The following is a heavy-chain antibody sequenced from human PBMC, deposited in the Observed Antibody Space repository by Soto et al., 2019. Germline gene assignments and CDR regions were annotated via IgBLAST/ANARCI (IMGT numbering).Heavy chain of an antibody. CDR2: IYYSGTS. Sequence: QLQLQESGPGLVKPSETLSLTCTVSGGSIRADTYYWGWIRHPPGKGLEWIGSIYYSGTSSYNPSIKSRVTMSVDTSKEQLSLRLSSVPAADTAAYYCARLHGYSPNCVPLDPWGQGTLVIVSS. CDR1: GGSIRADTYY. D-gene: IGHD5-12*01. J-gene: IGHJ5*02. V-gene: IGHV4-39*01. CDR3: ARLHGYSPNCVPLDP.